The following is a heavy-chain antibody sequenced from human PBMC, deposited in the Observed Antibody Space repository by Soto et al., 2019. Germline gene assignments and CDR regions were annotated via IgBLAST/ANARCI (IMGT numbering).Heavy chain of an antibody. Sequence: QVQLQESGPGLVQPSQTLSLTCGVSGGSISSVDHYWTWMRQSPGRSLEWLGYIFHSGSTHYNPSLKSRISITVDTSRNQFSLKLFSVTAADTAVYYCARLDNGCYYSNQKPYYLAFWGQGTLVTVSS. CDR1: GGSISSVDHY. J-gene: IGHJ4*02. CDR2: IFHSGST. D-gene: IGHD3-22*01. V-gene: IGHV4-31*11. CDR3: ARLDNGCYYSNQKPYYLAF.